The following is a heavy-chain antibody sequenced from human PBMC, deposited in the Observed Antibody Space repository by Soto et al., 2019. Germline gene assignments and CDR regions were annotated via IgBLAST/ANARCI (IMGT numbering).Heavy chain of an antibody. D-gene: IGHD2-15*01. CDR3: ARDLGVAVATLTLDY. V-gene: IGHV3-30-3*01. Sequence: GGSLRLSCAASGFTFSSYAMHWVRQAPGKGLEWVAVISYDGSNKYYADSVKGRFTISRDNSKNTLYLQMNSLRAEDTGVYYCARDLGVAVATLTLDYWGRGTLVTVSS. CDR2: ISYDGSNK. CDR1: GFTFSSYA. J-gene: IGHJ4*02.